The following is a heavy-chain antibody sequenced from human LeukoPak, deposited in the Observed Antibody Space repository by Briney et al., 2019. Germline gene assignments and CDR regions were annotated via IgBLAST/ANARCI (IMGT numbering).Heavy chain of an antibody. Sequence: SETLSLTCAVYGGSFSGYYWSWIRQPPGKGLEWIGEINHSGSTNYNPSLKSRVTISVDTSKNQFSLKLSSVTAADTAVYYCARAMIVVVNDWFDPWGQGTLVTVSS. CDR2: INHSGST. J-gene: IGHJ5*02. CDR1: GGSFSGYY. CDR3: ARAMIVVVNDWFDP. V-gene: IGHV4-34*01. D-gene: IGHD3-22*01.